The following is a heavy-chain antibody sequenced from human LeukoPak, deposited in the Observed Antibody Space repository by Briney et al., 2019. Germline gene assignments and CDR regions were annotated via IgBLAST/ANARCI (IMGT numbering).Heavy chain of an antibody. CDR1: GGSISGHY. D-gene: IGHD1-26*01. CDR2: IHFSGGT. V-gene: IGHV4-59*11. Sequence: SKTLSLTCSVSGGSISGHYWSWIRQPPGKGLEWIGNIHFSGGTSYNPSLGSRVTISIDTSKKEFSLTLTSLTAADTAIYYCSRESGAFCPFGYWGQGTLVIVPS. J-gene: IGHJ4*02. CDR3: SRESGAFCPFGY.